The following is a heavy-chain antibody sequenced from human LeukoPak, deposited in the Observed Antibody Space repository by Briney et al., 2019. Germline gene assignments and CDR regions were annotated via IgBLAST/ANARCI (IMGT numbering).Heavy chain of an antibody. CDR2: IFYSGST. CDR3: ASGPYPAAGTDHQFDY. D-gene: IGHD6-13*01. V-gene: IGHV4-59*01. CDR1: GASISSYY. J-gene: IGHJ4*02. Sequence: PSETLSLTCTVSGASISSYYWSWIRQPPGKGLEWIGYIFYSGSTLYNPSLQGRVTISVDTSKNQFSLKLTSVTVADTAVYYCASGPYPAAGTDHQFDYWGQGTLVTVSS.